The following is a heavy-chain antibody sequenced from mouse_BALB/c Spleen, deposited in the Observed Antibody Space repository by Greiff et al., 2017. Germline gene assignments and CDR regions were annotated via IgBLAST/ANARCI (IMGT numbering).Heavy chain of an antibody. J-gene: IGHJ4*01. CDR1: GYTFTNHH. CDR2: INPYNDYT. Sequence: DVKLQESGAELVRPGASVKISCKAFGYTFTNHHINWVKQRPGQGLDWIGYINPYNDYTSYNQKFKGKATLTVDKSSSTAYMELSSLTSEDSAVYYCARQPARADYAMDYWGQGTSVTVSS. V-gene: IGHV1S45*01. CDR3: ARQPARADYAMDY. D-gene: IGHD3-1*01.